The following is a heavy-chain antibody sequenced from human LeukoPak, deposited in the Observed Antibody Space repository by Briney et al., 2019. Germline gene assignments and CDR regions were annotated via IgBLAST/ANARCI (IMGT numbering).Heavy chain of an antibody. J-gene: IGHJ4*02. Sequence: GRSLRLSCAASGFTFSSYAMHGVRQAPGKGLEWVAVISYDGSNKYYADSVKGRFTISRDNSKNTLYLQMNSLRAEDTAVYYCASPSGYEGYWGQGTLVTVSS. D-gene: IGHD5-12*01. CDR1: GFTFSSYA. CDR3: ASPSGYEGY. CDR2: ISYDGSNK. V-gene: IGHV3-30*04.